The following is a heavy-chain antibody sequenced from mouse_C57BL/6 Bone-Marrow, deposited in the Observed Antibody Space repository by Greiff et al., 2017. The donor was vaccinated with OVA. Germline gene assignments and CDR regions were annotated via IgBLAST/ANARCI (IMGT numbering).Heavy chain of an antibody. CDR2: IWSGGST. J-gene: IGHJ1*03. CDR1: GFSLTSYG. V-gene: IGHV2-2*01. D-gene: IGHD1-1*01. CDR3: ARNWYYGSSYDWYFDV. Sequence: VKLMESGPGLVQPSQSLSITCTVSGFSLTSYGVHWVRQSPGKGLEWLGVIWSGGSTDYNAAFISRLSISKDNSKSQVFFKMNSLQADDTAIYYCARNWYYGSSYDWYFDVWGTGTTVTVSS.